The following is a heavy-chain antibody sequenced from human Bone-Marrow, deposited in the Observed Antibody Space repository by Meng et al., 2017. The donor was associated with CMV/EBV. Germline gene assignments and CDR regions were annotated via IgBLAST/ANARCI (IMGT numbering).Heavy chain of an antibody. J-gene: IGHJ3*02. CDR1: AFTVSNNY. D-gene: IGHD5-18*01. CDR2: ANQDGSET. CDR3: ARGYGWHAFDI. Sequence: GESLKISCAASAFTVSNNYMSWVRQAPGKGLEWVASANQDGSETYHVDSVKGRFTISRDNGQNSLYLQMASLTADDTALYYCARGYGWHAFDIWGQGTMVTVSS. V-gene: IGHV3-7*01.